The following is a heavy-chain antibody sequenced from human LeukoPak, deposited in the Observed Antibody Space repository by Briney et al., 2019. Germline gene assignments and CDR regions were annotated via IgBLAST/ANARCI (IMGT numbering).Heavy chain of an antibody. CDR1: GFSLRGYA. V-gene: IGHV3-23*01. D-gene: IGHD3-22*01. CDR3: AREGEYYYDSSGYPYGMDV. CDR2: FSGSDSST. Sequence: GGSLRLSCAASGFSLRGYAMRWVRQAPGKGLEWVSGFSGSDSSTYYADSVKGRFTISSDNSKNTLYLQMNSLRAEDTAVYYCAREGEYYYDSSGYPYGMDVWGQGTTVTVSS. J-gene: IGHJ6*02.